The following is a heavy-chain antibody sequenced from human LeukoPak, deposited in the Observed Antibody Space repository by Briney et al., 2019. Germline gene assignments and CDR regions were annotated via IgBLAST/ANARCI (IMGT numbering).Heavy chain of an antibody. V-gene: IGHV4-59*01. D-gene: IGHD6-6*01. Sequence: SETLSLTCTVSGGSISSYYWNWIWQPPGKGLEWIGYIYYSGSTNYNPSLKSRVTISLDTSKNQFSLNLTSVTAADTTVYYCARGWHEYSSSYYFDYWGQGTLVTVSS. CDR1: GGSISSYY. CDR3: ARGWHEYSSSYYFDY. J-gene: IGHJ4*02. CDR2: IYYSGST.